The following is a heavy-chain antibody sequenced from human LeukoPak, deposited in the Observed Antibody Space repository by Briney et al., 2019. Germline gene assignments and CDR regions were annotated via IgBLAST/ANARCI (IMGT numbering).Heavy chain of an antibody. Sequence: QPGRSLRLSCAASGFTFSSYGMHWVRQAPGKGLEWVAVISYDGSNKYYADSVKGRFTISRDNSKNTLYLQMNSLRAEDTAVYYCARDRYCSTTSCSPTGLAYWGQGTLVTVSS. J-gene: IGHJ4*02. CDR1: GFTFSSYG. CDR2: ISYDGSNK. V-gene: IGHV3-30*03. D-gene: IGHD2-2*01. CDR3: ARDRYCSTTSCSPTGLAY.